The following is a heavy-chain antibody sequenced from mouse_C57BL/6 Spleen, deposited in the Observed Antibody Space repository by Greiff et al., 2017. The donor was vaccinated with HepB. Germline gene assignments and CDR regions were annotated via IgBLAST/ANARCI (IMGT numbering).Heavy chain of an antibody. V-gene: IGHV3-6*01. CDR1: GYSITSGYY. Sequence: DVKLQESGPGLVKPSQSLSLTCSVTGYSITSGYYWNWIRQFPGNKLEWMGYISYDGSNNYNPSLKNRISITRDTSKNQFFLKLNSVTTEDTATYYCARDPLTGYFDYWGQGTTLTVSS. J-gene: IGHJ2*01. CDR3: ARDPLTGYFDY. CDR2: ISYDGSN. D-gene: IGHD4-1*01.